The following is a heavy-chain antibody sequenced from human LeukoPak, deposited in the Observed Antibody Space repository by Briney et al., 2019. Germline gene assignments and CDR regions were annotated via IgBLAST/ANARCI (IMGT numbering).Heavy chain of an antibody. Sequence: PGGSLRLSCAASGFTVSSNYMSWVRQAPGKGLEWVSAIHTSGDTCYADSVKGRFTISRDTSKNTLYLQINGLRVEDTAVYYCIVFGDSNHWGQGTLVTVSS. D-gene: IGHD4-17*01. J-gene: IGHJ5*02. V-gene: IGHV3-53*01. CDR2: IHTSGDT. CDR3: IVFGDSNH. CDR1: GFTVSSNY.